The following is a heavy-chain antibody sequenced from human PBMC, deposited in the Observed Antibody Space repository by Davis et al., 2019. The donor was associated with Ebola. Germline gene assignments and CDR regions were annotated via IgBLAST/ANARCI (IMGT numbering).Heavy chain of an antibody. D-gene: IGHD4-23*01. J-gene: IGHJ4*02. Sequence: ASVKVSCKASGYTFTGYYMHWVRQAPGQGLEWMGWINPNSGGTNYAQKFQGWVTMTRDTSIGTAYMELSRLRSDDTAVYYCARITLVGYYFDYWGQGTLVTVSS. CDR2: INPNSGGT. CDR3: ARITLVGYYFDY. CDR1: GYTFTGYY. V-gene: IGHV1-2*04.